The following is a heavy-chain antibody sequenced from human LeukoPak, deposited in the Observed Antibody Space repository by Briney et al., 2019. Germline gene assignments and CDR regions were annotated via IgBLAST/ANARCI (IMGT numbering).Heavy chain of an antibody. J-gene: IGHJ6*02. D-gene: IGHD3-10*01. Sequence: ASVKVSCKASGYTFTGYAVTWVRQAPEQGLEWIGWISAYNGGTNYAQKFQGRVTMTTDTSTATGYMELRSLKSDDTAVYYCARDQLRYYGSGSYYSDMDVWGQGTTVTVSS. V-gene: IGHV1-18*01. CDR2: ISAYNGGT. CDR1: GYTFTGYA. CDR3: ARDQLRYYGSGSYYSDMDV.